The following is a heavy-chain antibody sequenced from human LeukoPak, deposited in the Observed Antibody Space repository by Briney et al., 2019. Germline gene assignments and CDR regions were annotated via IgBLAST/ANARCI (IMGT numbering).Heavy chain of an antibody. J-gene: IGHJ3*02. CDR1: GFTSTTYW. D-gene: IGHD3-16*02. V-gene: IGHV3-7*01. CDR3: ASSKRGTYRFDAYDI. CDR2: IRKDGKEI. Sequence: GGSLRLSCATSGFTSTTYWISWVRQAPGKGLEWVANIRKDGKEIDYVESVKGRFTISSDHAKRSINLQMSSLRVEDTAVYYCASSKRGTYRFDAYDIWGQGTMVTVSS.